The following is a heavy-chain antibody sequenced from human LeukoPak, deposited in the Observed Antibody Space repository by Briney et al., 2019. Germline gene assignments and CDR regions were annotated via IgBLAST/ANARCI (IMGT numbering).Heavy chain of an antibody. D-gene: IGHD3/OR15-3a*01. CDR2: IIPIFGTA. V-gene: IGHV1-69*13. J-gene: IGHJ6*02. Sequence: SVKVSCKASGGTFSSYAISWVRQAPGQGLEWMGGIIPIFGTANYAQKFQGRVTITADESTSTAYMELSSLRSEDTAVYYCAKGSFEWTDYYYYGMDVWGQGTTVTVSS. CDR3: AKGSFEWTDYYYYGMDV. CDR1: GGTFSSYA.